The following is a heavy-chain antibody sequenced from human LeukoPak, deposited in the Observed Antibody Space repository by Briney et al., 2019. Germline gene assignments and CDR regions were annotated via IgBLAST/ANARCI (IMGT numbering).Heavy chain of an antibody. J-gene: IGHJ4*02. D-gene: IGHD3-10*01. CDR3: VKGFVHPTYYFDY. Sequence: AGGSLRLSCAASGFTFSNYAMMWVRQAPGKRLEWVSSITGSGDGTYYADSVRGRFTISRDNSENTLYLQLNSLRADDTAVYFCVKGFVHPTYYFDYRGQGTLVTVSS. CDR1: GFTFSNYA. CDR2: ITGSGDGT. V-gene: IGHV3-23*01.